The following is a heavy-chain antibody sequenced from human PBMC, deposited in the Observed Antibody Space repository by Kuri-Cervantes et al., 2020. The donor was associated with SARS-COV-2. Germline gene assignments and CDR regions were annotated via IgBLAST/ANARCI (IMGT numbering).Heavy chain of an antibody. CDR2: ISSSGTTT. J-gene: IGHJ3*01. Sequence: GGSLRLSCAASGFTFSSYSMNWVRQAPGKGLEWVSYISSSGTTTYYADSVKGRFTISRDNAKKSLYVQMNSLRAVDTAVYYCARAGERYYDFWSGHLPNDAVDVWGRGTMVTVSS. V-gene: IGHV3-48*04. D-gene: IGHD3-3*01. CDR3: ARAGERYYDFWSGHLPNDAVDV. CDR1: GFTFSSYS.